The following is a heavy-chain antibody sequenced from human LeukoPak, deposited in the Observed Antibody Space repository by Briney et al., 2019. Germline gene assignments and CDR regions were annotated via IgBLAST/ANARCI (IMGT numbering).Heavy chain of an antibody. D-gene: IGHD2-21*01. V-gene: IGHV4-59*08. CDR2: IYYSGST. CDR1: GGSISSYY. J-gene: IGHJ4*02. Sequence: SETLSLTCTVPGGSISSYYWSWIRQPPGKGLEWIGYIYYSGSTNYNPSLKSRVTISVDTSKNQFSLKLSSVTAADTAVYYCARGPGERGFDYWGQGTLVTVSS. CDR3: ARGPGERGFDY.